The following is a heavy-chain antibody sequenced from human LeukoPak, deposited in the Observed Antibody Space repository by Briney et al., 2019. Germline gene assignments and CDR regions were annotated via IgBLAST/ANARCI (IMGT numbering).Heavy chain of an antibody. D-gene: IGHD6-19*01. CDR3: ARAEKIAVAGMGYYFDY. J-gene: IGHJ4*02. V-gene: IGHV3-33*01. Sequence: GGSLRLSCVASGFTFSSNGMHWVRQAPGKGLEWVAVIWYDGSNKYYADSVKGRFTISRDNSKNTLYLQMNSLRAEDTAVYYCARAEKIAVAGMGYYFDYWGQGTLVTVSS. CDR1: GFTFSSNG. CDR2: IWYDGSNK.